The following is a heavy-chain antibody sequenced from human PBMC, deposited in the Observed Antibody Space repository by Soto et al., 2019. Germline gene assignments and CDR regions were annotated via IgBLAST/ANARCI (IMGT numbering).Heavy chain of an antibody. D-gene: IGHD2-8*02. V-gene: IGHV3-23*01. CDR1: GFTFRNYA. CDR3: ARTDKFDSQSTGWANRFDS. CDR2: ITSGGDT. Sequence: GGSLRLSCAASGFTFRNYAMTWVRQAPGKGLEWVSTITSGGDTYFADTVKGRFTISRDISTSTVYLQMISLRADDTAVYYCARTDKFDSQSTGWANRFDSWGQGTLVTVSS. J-gene: IGHJ4*02.